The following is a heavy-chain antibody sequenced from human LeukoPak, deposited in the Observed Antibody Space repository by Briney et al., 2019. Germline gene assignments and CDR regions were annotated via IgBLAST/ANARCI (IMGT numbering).Heavy chain of an antibody. Sequence: SETLSLTCTVSADSVNIYYWSWIRQPPGRGLEWLGYISYHGGTNYNPSLKSRVTIAIDTSKNQFSLKLSSVTAADTAVYYCARDGTYYDFWSGPSGIWGQGAMVTVSS. CDR2: ISYHGGT. J-gene: IGHJ3*02. CDR1: ADSVNIYY. CDR3: ARDGTYYDFWSGPSGI. V-gene: IGHV4-59*02. D-gene: IGHD3-3*01.